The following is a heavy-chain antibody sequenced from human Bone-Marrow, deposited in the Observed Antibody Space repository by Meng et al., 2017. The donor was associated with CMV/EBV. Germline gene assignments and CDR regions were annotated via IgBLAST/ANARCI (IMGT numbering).Heavy chain of an antibody. Sequence: GESLKISCAASGFTFDDYAMHWVRQAPGKGLEWVSLISWDGGSTYYADSVKGRFTISRDNSKNSLYLQMNSLRAEDTALYYCAKDTGYSSSTPHGAFDIWGQGTMVTV. J-gene: IGHJ3*02. D-gene: IGHD6-6*01. CDR2: ISWDGGST. V-gene: IGHV3-43D*03. CDR1: GFTFDDYA. CDR3: AKDTGYSSSTPHGAFDI.